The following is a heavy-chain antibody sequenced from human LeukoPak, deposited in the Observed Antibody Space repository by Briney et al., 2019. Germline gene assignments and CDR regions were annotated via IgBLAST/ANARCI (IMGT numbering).Heavy chain of an antibody. V-gene: IGHV3-30*02. J-gene: IGHJ5*02. CDR3: ARYASGIGAFDP. CDR2: IRYDGSNK. CDR1: GFTFSSYG. Sequence: GGSLRLSCAASGFTFSSYGMHWVRQAPGKGLEWVAFIRYDGSNKYYADSVKGRFTISRDNSKNTLYLQMSSLRAEDTAVYYCARYASGIGAFDPWGQGTLVTVSS. D-gene: IGHD3-10*01.